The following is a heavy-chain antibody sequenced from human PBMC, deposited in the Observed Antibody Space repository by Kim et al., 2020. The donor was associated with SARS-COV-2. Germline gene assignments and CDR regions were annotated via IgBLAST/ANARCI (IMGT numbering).Heavy chain of an antibody. CDR3: ARAPYYFDY. V-gene: IGHV3-74*01. J-gene: IGHJ4*02. CDR2: SST. Sequence: SSTTYANSVKGRFTISRDHAKNTLYLQMNSLRAEDTAVYYCARAPYYFDYWGQGTLVTVSS.